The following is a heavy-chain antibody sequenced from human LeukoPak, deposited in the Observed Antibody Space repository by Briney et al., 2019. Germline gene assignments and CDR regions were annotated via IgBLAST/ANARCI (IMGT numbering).Heavy chain of an antibody. CDR3: ARETGSAVGSTDFDY. CDR2: ISYDGSNK. J-gene: IGHJ4*02. V-gene: IGHV3-30-3*01. D-gene: IGHD4-17*01. CDR1: GFTFSSYA. Sequence: PGGSLRLSCAASGFTFSSYAMHWVRQAPGKGLEWVAVISYDGSNKYHADFVKGRFTVSRDNSKNTLYLQMNSLRAEDTAVYYCARETGSAVGSTDFDYWGQGTLVTVSS.